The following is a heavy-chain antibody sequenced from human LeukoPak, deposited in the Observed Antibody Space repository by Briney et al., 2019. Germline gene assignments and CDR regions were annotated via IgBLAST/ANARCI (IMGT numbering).Heavy chain of an antibody. Sequence: PGGSLRLSCAASGFTFSSYGMHWVRQAPGKGLEWVAVIWYDGSNKYYADSVKGRFTISRDNSKNTLYLQMNSLRAEDTAVYYCARAGVRGDMDVWGKGTTVTVSS. V-gene: IGHV3-33*01. CDR3: ARAGVRGDMDV. CDR1: GFTFSSYG. CDR2: IWYDGSNK. D-gene: IGHD3-10*01. J-gene: IGHJ6*03.